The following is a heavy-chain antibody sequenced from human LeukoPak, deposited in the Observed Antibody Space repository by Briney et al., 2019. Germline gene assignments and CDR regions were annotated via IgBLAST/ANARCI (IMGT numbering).Heavy chain of an antibody. CDR3: ARDLIVGTTYFDY. Sequence: GGSLRLSCAASGFTFSSYGFHWVRQAPGKGLEWVAFIRFDGSNEYYTDSVKGRFTISRDNSKNTLYVQMNSLRAEDTAVYYCARDLIVGTTYFDYWGQGTLVTVSS. V-gene: IGHV3-30*02. CDR2: IRFDGSNE. J-gene: IGHJ4*02. D-gene: IGHD1-26*01. CDR1: GFTFSSYG.